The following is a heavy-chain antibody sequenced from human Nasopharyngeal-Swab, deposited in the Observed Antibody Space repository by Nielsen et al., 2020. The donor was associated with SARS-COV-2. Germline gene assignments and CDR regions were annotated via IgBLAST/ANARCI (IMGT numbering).Heavy chain of an antibody. J-gene: IGHJ3*01. Sequence: GESLKISCAGSGFRFTSYTINWVRQAPGKGLEWVSYISDDSRHTWYADSVKGRFTISKDNAKNLLHLQMDSLRAEDTAVYYCAKDRGCGGDCYDALDFWGQGTKVTVSS. V-gene: IGHV3-21*06. CDR1: GFRFTSYT. D-gene: IGHD2-21*02. CDR3: AKDRGCGGDCYDALDF. CDR2: ISDDSRHT.